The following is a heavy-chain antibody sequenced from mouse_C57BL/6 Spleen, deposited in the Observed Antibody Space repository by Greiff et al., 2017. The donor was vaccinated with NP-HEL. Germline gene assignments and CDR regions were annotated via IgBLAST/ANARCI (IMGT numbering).Heavy chain of an antibody. Sequence: EVKLMESGGGLVKPGGSLKLSCAASGFTFSSYAMSWVRQTPEKRLEWVATISDGGSYTYYPDNVKGRFTISRDNAKNNLYLQMSHLKSEDTAMYYCARDPLWAYWGQGTLVTVSA. CDR1: GFTFSSYA. J-gene: IGHJ3*01. D-gene: IGHD6-1*01. CDR3: ARDPLWAY. CDR2: ISDGGSYT. V-gene: IGHV5-4*01.